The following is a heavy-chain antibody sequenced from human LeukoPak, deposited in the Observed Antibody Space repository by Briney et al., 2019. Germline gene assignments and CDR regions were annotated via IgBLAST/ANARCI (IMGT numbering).Heavy chain of an antibody. D-gene: IGHD3-3*01. J-gene: IGHJ3*02. Sequence: SETLSLTCAVYGGSFSGYYWSWIRQPPGKGLEWIGEINHSGSTNYNPSLKSRVTISVDTSKNQFSLKLSSVTAADTAVYYCARGFGAAFWSGCQGAFDIWGQGTMVTVSS. V-gene: IGHV4-34*01. CDR2: INHSGST. CDR3: ARGFGAAFWSGCQGAFDI. CDR1: GGSFSGYY.